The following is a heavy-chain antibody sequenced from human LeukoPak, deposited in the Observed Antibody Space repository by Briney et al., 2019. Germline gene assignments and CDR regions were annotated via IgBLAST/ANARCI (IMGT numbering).Heavy chain of an antibody. D-gene: IGHD5-18*01. Sequence: PGGSLRLSCAASGFTFSSYAISWVRQAPGKGLEWVSAISGSGGSTYYADSVKGRFTISRDNSKNTLYLQMNSLRAEDTAVYYCATQDGIQLWLRYWGQGTLVTVSS. V-gene: IGHV3-23*01. J-gene: IGHJ4*02. CDR2: ISGSGGST. CDR3: ATQDGIQLWLRY. CDR1: GFTFSSYA.